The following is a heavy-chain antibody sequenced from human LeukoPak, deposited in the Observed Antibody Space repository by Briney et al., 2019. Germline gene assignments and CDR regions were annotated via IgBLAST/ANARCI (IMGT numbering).Heavy chain of an antibody. Sequence: GSLRLSCTASGFTFGDYAMSWVRQAPGKGLEWVGFIRSKAYGGTTEYAASVKGRFTISRDDSKSIAYLQMNSLKTEDTAVYYCTRFMTTYRDAFDIWGQGTMVTVSS. CDR2: IRSKAYGGTT. V-gene: IGHV3-49*04. D-gene: IGHD4-11*01. CDR1: GFTFGDYA. J-gene: IGHJ3*02. CDR3: TRFMTTYRDAFDI.